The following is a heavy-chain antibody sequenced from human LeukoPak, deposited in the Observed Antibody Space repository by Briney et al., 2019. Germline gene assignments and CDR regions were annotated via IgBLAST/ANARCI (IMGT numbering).Heavy chain of an antibody. D-gene: IGHD6-13*01. CDR2: ISGSGGST. CDR3: ARPQIAAADFSFDY. V-gene: IGHV3-23*01. J-gene: IGHJ4*02. Sequence: PGGSLRLSCAASGFTFSSYAMSWVPQAPGTGLEWVSAISGSGGSTYYADSVKGRFTISRDNSKNTLYLQMNSLRAEDTAVYYCARPQIAAADFSFDYWGQGTLVTVSS. CDR1: GFTFSSYA.